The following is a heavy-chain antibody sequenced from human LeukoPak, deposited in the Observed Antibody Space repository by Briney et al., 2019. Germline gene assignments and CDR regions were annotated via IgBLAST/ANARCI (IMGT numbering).Heavy chain of an antibody. D-gene: IGHD4-17*01. V-gene: IGHV3-21*01. Sequence: GGSLRLSCAASGFTFSSYSMNWVRQAPGKGLESVSSISSSSSYIYYADSVKGRFTISRDNTKNSLYLQMDSLTADDTAVYFCACLRGPSDYWGQGTLVTVSS. CDR1: GFTFSSYS. CDR3: ACLRGPSDY. CDR2: ISSSSSYI. J-gene: IGHJ4*02.